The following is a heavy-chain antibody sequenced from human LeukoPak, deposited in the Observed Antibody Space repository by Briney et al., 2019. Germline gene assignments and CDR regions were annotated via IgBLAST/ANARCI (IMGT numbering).Heavy chain of an antibody. CDR3: ARRGFQYSSSSGSQKLDY. CDR2: INHSGST. V-gene: IGHV4-34*01. D-gene: IGHD6-6*01. Sequence: SETLSLTCAVSGGSFSGYYWSWIRQPPGKGLEWIGEINHSGSTNYNPSLKSRVTISVDTSKNQFSLKLSSVTAADTAVYYCARRGFQYSSSSGSQKLDYWGQGTLVTVSS. J-gene: IGHJ4*02. CDR1: GGSFSGYY.